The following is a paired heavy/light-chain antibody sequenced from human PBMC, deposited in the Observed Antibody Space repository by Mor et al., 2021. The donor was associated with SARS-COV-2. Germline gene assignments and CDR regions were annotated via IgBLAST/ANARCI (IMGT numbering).Heavy chain of an antibody. CDR3: ARQADFIFDY. CDR1: GDPISNYY. V-gene: IGHV4-4*09. CDR2: IYAGGST. Sequence: QVQLQESGPGLVKPSETLSLTCSVSGDPISNYYWIWMRQSPGKGLEWIGYIYAGGSTTNNPSLKSRVTISADTSKNHFSLKLSSVTAADTAVYYCARQADFIFDYWGQGTLVTVSS. J-gene: IGHJ4*02.
Light chain of an antibody. CDR1: SGFNVGIYK. V-gene: IGLV5-45*02. CDR3: VIWHNGAWV. J-gene: IGLJ3*02. Sequence: QAVLTQPSSLSASPGASASLTCTLRSGFNVGIYKIYWYQQKPGSPPQYLLRYKSDSDNQQGSGVPSRFSGSKDASANAGILLISGLQSEDEADYYCVIWHNGAWVFGGGTKLTVL. CDR2: YKSDSDN.